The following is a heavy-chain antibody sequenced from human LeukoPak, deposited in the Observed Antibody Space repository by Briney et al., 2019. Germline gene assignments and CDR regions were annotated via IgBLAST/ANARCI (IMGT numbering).Heavy chain of an antibody. J-gene: IGHJ4*02. CDR3: ATSGSYLYYFDY. V-gene: IGHV1-69*05. Sequence: ASVKVSCKASGGTFSSYAISWVRQAPGQGLEWMGGIIPIFGTANYAQKFQGRVTITTDESTSTAYMELSSLRSEDTAVYYCATSGSYLYYFDYWGQGTLVTVSS. CDR2: IIPIFGTA. D-gene: IGHD1-26*01. CDR1: GGTFSSYA.